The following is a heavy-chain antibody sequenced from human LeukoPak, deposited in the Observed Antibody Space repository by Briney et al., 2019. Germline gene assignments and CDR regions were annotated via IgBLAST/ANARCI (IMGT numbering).Heavy chain of an antibody. D-gene: IGHD4-17*01. J-gene: IGHJ6*02. CDR2: ISWNSGSI. Sequence: GGSLRLSCAASGFTFSDYYMTWIRQAPGKGLEWVSGISWNSGSIGYADSVKGRFTISRDNAKNSLYLQMNSLRAEDTAVYYCARALYGDPYYYAMDVWGQGTTVTVSS. V-gene: IGHV3-11*04. CDR1: GFTFSDYY. CDR3: ARALYGDPYYYAMDV.